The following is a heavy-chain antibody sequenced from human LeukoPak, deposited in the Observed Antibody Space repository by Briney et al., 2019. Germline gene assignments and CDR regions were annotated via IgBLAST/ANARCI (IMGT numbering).Heavy chain of an antibody. D-gene: IGHD2-15*01. Sequence: GGSLRLSCAASGFTFSSYEMNWVRQAPGKGLEWVPYISSSGSTIYYADSVKGRFTISRDNAKNPLYLQMNSLRAEDTAVYYCAREVVDSYFDYWGQGTLVTVSS. V-gene: IGHV3-48*03. CDR1: GFTFSSYE. J-gene: IGHJ4*02. CDR3: AREVVDSYFDY. CDR2: ISSSGSTI.